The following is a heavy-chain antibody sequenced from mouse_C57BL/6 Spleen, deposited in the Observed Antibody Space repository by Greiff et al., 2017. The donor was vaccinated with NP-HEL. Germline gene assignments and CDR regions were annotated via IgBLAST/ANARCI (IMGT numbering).Heavy chain of an antibody. Sequence: QVQLQQPGAELVRPGTSVKLSCKASGYTFTSYWMHWVKQRPGQGLEWIGVIDPSDSYTNYNQKFKGKATLTVDTSSSTAYMQLSSLTSEDSAVYYCARPHYYGSSSWYFDVWGTGTTVTVSS. J-gene: IGHJ1*03. CDR2: IDPSDSYT. D-gene: IGHD1-1*01. CDR3: ARPHYYGSSSWYFDV. CDR1: GYTFTSYW. V-gene: IGHV1-59*01.